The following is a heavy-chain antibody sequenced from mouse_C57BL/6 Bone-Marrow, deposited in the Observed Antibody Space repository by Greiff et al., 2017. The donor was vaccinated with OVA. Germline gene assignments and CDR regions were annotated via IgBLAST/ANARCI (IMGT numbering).Heavy chain of an antibody. CDR2: IDPENGDT. CDR1: GFNIKDDY. D-gene: IGHD1-1*01. Sequence: EVQLQQSGAELVRPGASVKLSCTASGFNIKDDYMHWVKQRPEQGLEWIGWIDPENGDTEYASKFQGKATITADTSSNTAYLQLSSLTSEDTAVYYCTTPFITTVFDYWGQGTTLTVSS. CDR3: TTPFITTVFDY. V-gene: IGHV14-4*01. J-gene: IGHJ2*01.